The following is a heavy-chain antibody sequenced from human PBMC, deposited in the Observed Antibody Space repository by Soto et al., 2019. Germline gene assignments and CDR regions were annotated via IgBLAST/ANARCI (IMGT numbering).Heavy chain of an antibody. Sequence: GGSLRLSCAASGFTFSAYWMHWVRQAPGKGLVWVSRINSDGSTTSYADSVKGRFTTSRDNAKNTFYLQMNSLRAEDTAVYYCAREDRVAFDYWGQGALVTVSS. CDR1: GFTFSAYW. D-gene: IGHD3-10*01. V-gene: IGHV3-74*01. J-gene: IGHJ4*02. CDR3: AREDRVAFDY. CDR2: INSDGSTT.